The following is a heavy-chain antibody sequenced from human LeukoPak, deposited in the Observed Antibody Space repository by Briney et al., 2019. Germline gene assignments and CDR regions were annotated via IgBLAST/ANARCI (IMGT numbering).Heavy chain of an antibody. Sequence: GGSLRLSCAASGFTFSSYWMHWVRQATGKGLVWVSRIKSDGSNTSYADSVKGRFTISRDNAKNTLYLQMNSLRPEDTAVYYCARNDYLQDWGQGTLVTVPS. CDR1: GFTFSSYW. CDR2: IKSDGSNT. V-gene: IGHV3-74*01. J-gene: IGHJ1*01. CDR3: ARNDYLQD.